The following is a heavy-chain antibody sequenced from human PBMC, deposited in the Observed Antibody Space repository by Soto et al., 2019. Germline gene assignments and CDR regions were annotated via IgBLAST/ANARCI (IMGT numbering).Heavy chain of an antibody. Sequence: QVQLQESGPGLVKPSGTLSLTCAVSGGSFTRNNWWTWVRQPPGQGLEWIGEIYRTGSTNYNPSLKSRVTIPLDKSENQVSLELTSLTAADTAVYYCASRDPGTSVDYWGQGTLVTVSS. V-gene: IGHV4-4*02. CDR2: IYRTGST. D-gene: IGHD1-7*01. J-gene: IGHJ4*02. CDR3: ASRDPGTSVDY. CDR1: GGSFTRNNW.